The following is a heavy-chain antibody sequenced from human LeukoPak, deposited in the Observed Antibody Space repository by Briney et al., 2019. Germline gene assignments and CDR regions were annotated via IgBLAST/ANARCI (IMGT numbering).Heavy chain of an antibody. J-gene: IGHJ3*02. CDR2: IYSGGST. D-gene: IGHD6-13*01. CDR1: GFTVSSNY. V-gene: IGHV3-66*01. Sequence: GGSLRLSCAASGFTVSSNYMSWVRQAPGKGLEWVSVIYSGGSTYYADSVKGRFTISRDNSKNTLYLQMNSLRAEDTAAYYCASGIAAAMGNAFDIWGQGTMVTVSS. CDR3: ASGIAAAMGNAFDI.